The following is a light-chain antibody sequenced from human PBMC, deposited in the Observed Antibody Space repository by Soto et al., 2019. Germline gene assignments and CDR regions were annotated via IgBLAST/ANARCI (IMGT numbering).Light chain of an antibody. CDR3: QHFGYPQWT. CDR2: GTS. V-gene: IGKV3-20*01. Sequence: ELVLTQSPGTLSLSPGDSAALSCKASQIGSGNYLSWYQQKSGQAPRLLIYGTSTRAPGIPDRFSGSGSATDFSLIISRLEPEDSAVYYCQHFGYPQWTFGRGTKVDI. J-gene: IGKJ1*01. CDR1: QIGSGNY.